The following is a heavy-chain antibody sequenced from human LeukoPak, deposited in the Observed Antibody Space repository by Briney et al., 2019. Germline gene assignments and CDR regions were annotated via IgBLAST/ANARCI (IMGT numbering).Heavy chain of an antibody. V-gene: IGHV1-69*05. Sequence: SVTVSYKASGGTFRHYAISWVGQAPGPGLEWMGGIIPSFGTPNYAQKFQGRVTINTYESTTTGYMELSSLTSEDTAVYFCAGETDDYYMDVWGKGTTVTVSS. D-gene: IGHD1-1*01. J-gene: IGHJ6*03. CDR1: GGTFRHYA. CDR3: AGETDDYYMDV. CDR2: IIPSFGTP.